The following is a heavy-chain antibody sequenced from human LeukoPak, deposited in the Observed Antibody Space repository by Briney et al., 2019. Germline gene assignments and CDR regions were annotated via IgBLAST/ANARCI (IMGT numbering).Heavy chain of an antibody. CDR3: ARTLIGPYGSGSYPFDY. Sequence: ASVKVSCKASGYTFTSYDINWVRQGTGQGLEWMGWMNPNSGKTGYAQKFQGGVSMTWSTSISTAYMELSGLRSEDTAVYYCARTLIGPYGSGSYPFDYWGQGTLVTVSS. J-gene: IGHJ4*02. CDR2: MNPNSGKT. CDR1: GYTFTSYD. V-gene: IGHV1-8*01. D-gene: IGHD3-10*01.